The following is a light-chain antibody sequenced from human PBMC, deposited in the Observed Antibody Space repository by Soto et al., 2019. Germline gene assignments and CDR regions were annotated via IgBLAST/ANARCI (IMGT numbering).Light chain of an antibody. V-gene: IGLV6-57*02. Sequence: NFMLTQPHSVSESPGKTLTISCTGSRGSIASNYVQWYQQRPGSAPTTVIYEDNQRPSGVPDRFSGSIDSSSNSASLTISGLKTEDEADYYCQSYDSSNQGVFGTGTKVTVL. J-gene: IGLJ1*01. CDR3: QSYDSSNQGV. CDR1: RGSIASNY. CDR2: EDN.